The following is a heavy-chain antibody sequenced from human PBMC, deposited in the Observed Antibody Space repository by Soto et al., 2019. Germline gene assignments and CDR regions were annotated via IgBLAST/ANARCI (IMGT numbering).Heavy chain of an antibody. CDR3: ARDRPYNDFWSGYYKDYYYGMDV. CDR2: IYYSGST. J-gene: IGHJ6*02. CDR1: GGSISSYY. Sequence: PSETLSLTCTVSGGSISSYYWSWIRQPPGKGLEWIGYIYYSGSTNYNPSLKSRVTISVDTSKNQFSLKLSSVTAADTAVYYCARDRPYNDFWSGYYKDYYYGMDVWGQGTTVTVSS. D-gene: IGHD3-3*01. V-gene: IGHV4-59*01.